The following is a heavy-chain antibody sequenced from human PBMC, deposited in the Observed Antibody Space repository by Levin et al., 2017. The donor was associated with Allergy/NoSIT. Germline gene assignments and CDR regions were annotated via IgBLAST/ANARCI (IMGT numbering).Heavy chain of an antibody. V-gene: IGHV1-18*01. CDR3: ARRPGRYYYDSGGQFEDY. CDR2: ISAYNGNT. D-gene: IGHD3-22*01. J-gene: IGHJ4*02. CDR1: GYTFTRYG. Sequence: PGASVKVSCKASGYTFTRYGIIWVRQAPGEGLEWMGWISAYNGNTNYAQKFQGRVTMTTDTSTSTAYMELRSLRSDDTAVYYCARRPGRYYYDSGGQFEDYWGQGTLVTVSS.